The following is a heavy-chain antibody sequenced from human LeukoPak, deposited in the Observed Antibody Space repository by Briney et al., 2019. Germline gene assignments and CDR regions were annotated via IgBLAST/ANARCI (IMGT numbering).Heavy chain of an antibody. J-gene: IGHJ4*02. Sequence: GGSLRLSCAASGFNFSSYAMSWVRQAPGKGLEWVSAISGRGGSTYYADSVKGRFTISRDNSKNTLYLQMNSLRAEDTAVYYCAKERLGYCSSTSCPVDYWGQGTLVTVSS. CDR3: AKERLGYCSSTSCPVDY. CDR1: GFNFSSYA. V-gene: IGHV3-23*01. CDR2: ISGRGGST. D-gene: IGHD2-2*01.